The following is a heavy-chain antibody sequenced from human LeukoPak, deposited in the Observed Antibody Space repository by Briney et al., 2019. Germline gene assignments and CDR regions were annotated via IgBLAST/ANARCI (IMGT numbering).Heavy chain of an antibody. CDR1: GGSISQYY. CDR2: IYYTGST. CDR3: ARGANYYYYYGIDI. V-gene: IGHV4-59*01. Sequence: SETLSLTCTVSGGSISQYYWSWIRQPPGKGLEWIGYIYYTGSTNYNPSLKSRVTISLDTSKNQFSLKLSPVTAADTAVYYCARGANYYYYYGIDIWGQGTTVTVSS. J-gene: IGHJ6*02.